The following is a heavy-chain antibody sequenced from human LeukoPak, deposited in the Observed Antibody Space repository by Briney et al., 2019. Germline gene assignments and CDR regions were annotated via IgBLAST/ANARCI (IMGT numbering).Heavy chain of an antibody. CDR2: INHSGST. J-gene: IGHJ4*02. Sequence: SETLSLICAVYGGSFRGYYWSWIRQPPGKGLEWIGEINHSGSTNYNPSLKSRVTISVDTSKNQFSLKLSSVTAADTAVYYCARAVPAAMDWGQGTLVTVSS. V-gene: IGHV4-34*01. CDR1: GGSFRGYY. CDR3: ARAVPAAMD. D-gene: IGHD2-2*01.